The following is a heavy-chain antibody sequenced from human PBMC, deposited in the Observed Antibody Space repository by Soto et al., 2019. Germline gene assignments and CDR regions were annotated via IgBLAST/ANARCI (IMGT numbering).Heavy chain of an antibody. CDR2: IIPIVDIA. Sequence: QVQLVQSGAEVKEPGSSVKVSCKASGCTFSSYSISWVRQAPGQGLEWMGRIIPIVDIATYAQKLGGRVTMTADKSTSTAYVELSSLRSEDTAVYYCARVTEVAGNYFDYWGRGTQVTVSS. J-gene: IGHJ4*02. CDR1: GCTFSSYS. V-gene: IGHV1-69*02. CDR3: ARVTEVAGNYFDY. D-gene: IGHD6-19*01.